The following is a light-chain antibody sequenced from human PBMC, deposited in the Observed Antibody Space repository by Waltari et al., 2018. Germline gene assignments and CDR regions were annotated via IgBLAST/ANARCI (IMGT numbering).Light chain of an antibody. CDR2: AAS. J-gene: IGKJ1*01. CDR3: QQYYSYPRT. Sequence: AIRVTQSPSSLSASTGYRVTITCRASQGISSYLAWYQQKPGKAPKLLIYAASTLQSGVPSRVSGSGSGTDFTLTISCLQSDDFATYYCQQYYSYPRTFGQGTKVEIK. CDR1: QGISSY. V-gene: IGKV1-8*01.